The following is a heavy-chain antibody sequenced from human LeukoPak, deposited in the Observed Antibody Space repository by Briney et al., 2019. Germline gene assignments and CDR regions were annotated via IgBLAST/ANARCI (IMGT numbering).Heavy chain of an antibody. V-gene: IGHV1-2*02. CDR1: EYTLTDHY. CDR3: VGEALTRGTRNNDGMDV. CDR2: INPKCADT. D-gene: IGHD3-10*01. J-gene: IGHJ6*02. Sequence: GASVKVSCKASEYTLTDHYLHWVRQAPGQGLEWMGGINPKCADTNYTQKLQGRDTMNRDGDINLVYMELSRLTADDTHVYYCVGEALTRGTRNNDGMDVSGQGTTVT.